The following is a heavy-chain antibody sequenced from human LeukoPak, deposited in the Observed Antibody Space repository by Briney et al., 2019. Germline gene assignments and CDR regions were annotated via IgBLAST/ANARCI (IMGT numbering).Heavy chain of an antibody. CDR2: ISNGGGLT. V-gene: IGHV3-23*01. CDR3: AKLVSGDFYYDSSGSHYFDY. CDR1: GFTFSSYA. J-gene: IGHJ4*02. Sequence: PGGSLRLYGAASGFTFSSYAMAWVRQARGKGREWVSGISNGGGLTYYAESVKGRFDISRDNDKNTLHLQMNSLRAEDTALYYCAKLVSGDFYYDSSGSHYFDYWGQGTLVTVSS. D-gene: IGHD3-22*01.